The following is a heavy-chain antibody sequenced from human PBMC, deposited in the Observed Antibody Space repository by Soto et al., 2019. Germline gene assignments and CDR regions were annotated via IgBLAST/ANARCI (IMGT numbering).Heavy chain of an antibody. CDR2: INPNSGGT. CDR3: ARANTVTTDFDY. V-gene: IGHV1-2*02. D-gene: IGHD4-17*01. CDR1: GYTFTGYY. J-gene: IGHJ4*02. Sequence: ASVKVSCKASGYTFTGYYMHWVRQAPGQGLEWMGWINPNSGGTNYAQKFQGRVTMTRDTSISTAYMELSRLRSDDTAVYSCARANTVTTDFDYWGQGTLVTVSS.